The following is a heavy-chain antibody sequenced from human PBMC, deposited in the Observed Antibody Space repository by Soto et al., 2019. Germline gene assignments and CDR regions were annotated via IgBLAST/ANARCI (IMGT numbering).Heavy chain of an antibody. V-gene: IGHV3-23*01. J-gene: IGHJ4*01. CDR1: GFTFASYA. CDR2: ISGPGTTT. CDR3: TKAPRAGGDYV. D-gene: IGHD4-17*01. Sequence: GGSLRLSCVTSGFTFASYAMTWVRQAPGKGLEWLSGISGPGTTTYYADSVKGRFTISRDNSKNTVFLQMNSLRAEDTALYYCTKAPRAGGDYVWGQGTLVTVSS.